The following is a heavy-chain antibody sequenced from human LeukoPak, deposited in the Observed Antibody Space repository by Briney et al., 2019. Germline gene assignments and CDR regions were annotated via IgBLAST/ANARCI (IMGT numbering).Heavy chain of an antibody. J-gene: IGHJ4*02. Sequence: SETLSLTCTVSGGSISSSSYYWGWIRQPPGKGLEWIGSIYYSGSTYYNPSLKSRVTISVDTSKNQFSLKLSSVTAADTAVYYCAVTIAAQTLYFDYWGQGTLVTVSS. CDR1: GGSISSSSYY. CDR2: IYYSGST. D-gene: IGHD6-6*01. CDR3: AVTIAAQTLYFDY. V-gene: IGHV4-39*01.